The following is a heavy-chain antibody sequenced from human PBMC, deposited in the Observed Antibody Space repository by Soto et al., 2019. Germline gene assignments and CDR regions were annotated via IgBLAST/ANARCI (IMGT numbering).Heavy chain of an antibody. CDR3: AKDFEDIVVVPAAGFQH. J-gene: IGHJ1*01. Sequence: GGSLRLSCAASGFTFSSYAMSWVRQAPGKGLEWVSAISGSGGSTYYADSVKGRFTISRDNSKNTLYLQMNSLRAEDTAVYYCAKDFEDIVVVPAAGFQHWGQGTLVTVSS. V-gene: IGHV3-23*01. CDR2: ISGSGGST. CDR1: GFTFSSYA. D-gene: IGHD2-2*01.